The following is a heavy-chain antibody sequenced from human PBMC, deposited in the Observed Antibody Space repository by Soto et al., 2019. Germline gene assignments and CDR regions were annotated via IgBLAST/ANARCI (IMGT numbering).Heavy chain of an antibody. CDR3: ARGINYYASGDDAFDI. V-gene: IGHV1-8*01. J-gene: IGHJ3*02. CDR2: MNPNSGNT. CDR1: GYTFTSYD. Sequence: QVQLVQSGAEVKKPGASVKVSCKASGYTFTSYDINWVRQATGQGLEWMGWMNPNSGNTGYAQKFQGRVTMTWNTSMSKAYMELSRLRSEDTAVYYCARGINYYASGDDAFDIWGQGTMVTVSS. D-gene: IGHD3-10*01.